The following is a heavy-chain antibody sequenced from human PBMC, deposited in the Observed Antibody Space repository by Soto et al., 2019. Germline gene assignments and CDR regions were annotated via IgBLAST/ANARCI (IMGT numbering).Heavy chain of an antibody. CDR3: ARRYGGNFDY. Sequence: SVKVSCKASGDTFSFYTINWVRQATGLRLERVGRINPILSMSNYAQKFQGRVTITADKSKNQFSLKLTSVTAADTAVYYCARRYGGNFDYWGQGTLVTVSS. V-gene: IGHV1-69*02. CDR1: GDTFSFYT. J-gene: IGHJ4*02. D-gene: IGHD1-26*01. CDR2: INPILSMS.